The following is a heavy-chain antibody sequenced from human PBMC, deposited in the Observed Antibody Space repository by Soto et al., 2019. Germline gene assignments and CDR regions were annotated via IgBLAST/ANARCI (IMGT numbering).Heavy chain of an antibody. Sequence: EVQLVESGGGLVKPGGSLRLSCAASGFTFSSYSMNWVRQAPGKGLEWVSSISSSSSYIYYADSVKGRFTISRDNAKNSLYLQMNSLRAEDTAVYYCARGGSYSTTTCDYWGQGTLVTVS. J-gene: IGHJ4*02. V-gene: IGHV3-21*01. CDR3: ARGGSYSTTTCDY. D-gene: IGHD1-26*01. CDR2: ISSSSSYI. CDR1: GFTFSSYS.